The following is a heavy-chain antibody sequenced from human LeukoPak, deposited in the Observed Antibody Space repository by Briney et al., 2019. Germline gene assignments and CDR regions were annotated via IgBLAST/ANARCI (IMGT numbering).Heavy chain of an antibody. CDR3: ARRIAAAAAPYYFDY. J-gene: IGHJ4*02. Sequence: PGGSLRLSCATSGFNFDRYTMHWVRQAPGKGLLWVSRINSDGSSTSYADSVKGRFTISRDNAKNTLYLQMNSLRAEDTAVYYCARRIAAAAAPYYFDYWGQGTLVTVSS. CDR1: GFNFDRYT. CDR2: INSDGSST. V-gene: IGHV3-74*01. D-gene: IGHD6-13*01.